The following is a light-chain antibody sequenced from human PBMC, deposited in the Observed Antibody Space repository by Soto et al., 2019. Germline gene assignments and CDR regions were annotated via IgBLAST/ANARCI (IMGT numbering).Light chain of an antibody. Sequence: EIELTKSPGTLSLSQGERATLSCRASQSVSSSYLAWYQQKPGQAPRLLIYGASSRATGIPDRFSGSGSGTDFTLTISRLEPEDFAFYYCQQYGSSPLTVGGGTKVDIK. CDR1: QSVSSSY. CDR2: GAS. V-gene: IGKV3-20*01. CDR3: QQYGSSPLT. J-gene: IGKJ4*01.